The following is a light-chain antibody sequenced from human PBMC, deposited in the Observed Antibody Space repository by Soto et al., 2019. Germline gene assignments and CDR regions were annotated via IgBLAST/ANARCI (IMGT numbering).Light chain of an antibody. Sequence: QSALTQPASVSGSPGQSITISCTGTSRDVGGYDYVSWYQQHPGKVPKLIIYEVSDRPSGVSNRFSGSKSGNTASLTISGLQAEDEADYYCSSYTSSSTRVFGGGTKLTVL. J-gene: IGLJ3*02. CDR2: EVS. CDR3: SSYTSSSTRV. CDR1: SRDVGGYDY. V-gene: IGLV2-14*01.